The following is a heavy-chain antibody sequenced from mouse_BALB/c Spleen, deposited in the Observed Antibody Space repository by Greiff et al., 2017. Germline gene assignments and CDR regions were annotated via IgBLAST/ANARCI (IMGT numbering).Heavy chain of an antibody. D-gene: IGHD2-1*01. CDR3: ARAYGNYYARDY. Sequence: EVKLVESGGGLVQPGGSLRLSCATSGFTFTDYYMSWVRQPPGKALEWLGFLRNKANGYTTEYSASVKGRFTISRDNSQSILYLQMNTLRAEDSATYYCARAYGNYYARDYWGQGTSVTVPS. V-gene: IGHV7-3*02. CDR2: LRNKANGYTT. J-gene: IGHJ4*01. CDR1: GFTFTDYY.